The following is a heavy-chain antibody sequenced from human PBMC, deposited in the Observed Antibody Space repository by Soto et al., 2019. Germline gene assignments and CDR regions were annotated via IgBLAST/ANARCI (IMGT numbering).Heavy chain of an antibody. V-gene: IGHV3-7*04. CDR2: IQQDGSQK. CDR1: GFTFSSYW. D-gene: IGHD3-22*01. CDR3: ARGDYHDSCGPFSDGFDI. J-gene: IGHJ3*02. Sequence: EVQLVESGGGLVQPGGSLRLSCAASGFTFSSYWMSWVRQAPGKGLEWVANIQQDGSQKWYVDSVKGRFTISRDNAKNSLYLQMDSLRAEDTAVYYCARGDYHDSCGPFSDGFDIWGQGTMVTVSS.